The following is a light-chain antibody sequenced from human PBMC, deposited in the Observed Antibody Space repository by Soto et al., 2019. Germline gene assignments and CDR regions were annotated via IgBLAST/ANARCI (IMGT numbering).Light chain of an antibody. CDR3: QQYNNWPPLT. CDR2: DAS. CDR1: QSVFST. J-gene: IGKJ4*01. V-gene: IGKV3-15*01. Sequence: EIVMTQSPASLSVSPGERATLSCRASQSVFSTLAWYQQKPGQAPRLLIYDASTRATGIPARFSGSGSGTEFTLTISSLQSEDFAVYYCQQYNNWPPLTFGGGTKVEIK.